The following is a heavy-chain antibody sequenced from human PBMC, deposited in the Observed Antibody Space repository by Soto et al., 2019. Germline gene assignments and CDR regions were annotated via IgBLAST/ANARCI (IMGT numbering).Heavy chain of an antibody. J-gene: IGHJ3*02. Sequence: SETLSLTCTVSGGSISYYYWSWIRQPPGKGLEWIGYIYYTGSTNYNPSLKSRVTISVDTSKNQFSLKLSSVTAADTAVYYCARAGAVAGYDAFDIWGQGTMVTVS. CDR2: IYYTGST. CDR1: GGSISYYY. CDR3: ARAGAVAGYDAFDI. D-gene: IGHD6-19*01. V-gene: IGHV4-59*01.